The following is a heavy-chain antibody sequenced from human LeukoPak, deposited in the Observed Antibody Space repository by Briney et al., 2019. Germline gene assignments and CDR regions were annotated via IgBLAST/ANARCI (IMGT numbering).Heavy chain of an antibody. CDR3: ARQPEDYYYYYYMDV. D-gene: IGHD1-14*01. CDR2: ISYRGTA. CDR1: GASIRSRNYY. J-gene: IGHJ6*03. V-gene: IGHV4-39*01. Sequence: PSETLSLTCTVSGASIRSRNYYWGWIRQPPGKGLDWIVSISYRGTAYYNPSLESRVTISVDASKNQFSLDLSSVTAADTAIYYCARQPEDYYYYYYMDVWGKGATVTVSS.